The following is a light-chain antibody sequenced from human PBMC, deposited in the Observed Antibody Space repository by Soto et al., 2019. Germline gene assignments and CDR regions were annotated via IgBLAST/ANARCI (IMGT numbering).Light chain of an antibody. CDR1: QNVRTN. CDR3: QQCNNWPPV. J-gene: IGKJ3*01. Sequence: EIVMTQSPATLSVSPGERATLSCRASQNVRTNLVWYQQRPGQPPRLLIYGASIRATGIPARLSGSGSGTEFTLTISSLQSEDFALYFCQQCNNWPPVFGPGTKVDV. CDR2: GAS. V-gene: IGKV3-15*01.